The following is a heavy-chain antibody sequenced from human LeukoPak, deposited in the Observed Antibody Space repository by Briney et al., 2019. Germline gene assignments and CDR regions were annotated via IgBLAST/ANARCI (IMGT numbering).Heavy chain of an antibody. Sequence: SETLSLTCTVSGGSISNKYWSWIRQPPGKGLEWIGYIYYSGSTNYNPSLKSRVTILVDTSKNQFSLKLISVTAADTAVYYCASRKLGNDYWGQGTLVTVSS. CDR2: IYYSGST. V-gene: IGHV4-59*01. D-gene: IGHD7-27*01. CDR1: GGSISNKY. CDR3: ASRKLGNDY. J-gene: IGHJ4*02.